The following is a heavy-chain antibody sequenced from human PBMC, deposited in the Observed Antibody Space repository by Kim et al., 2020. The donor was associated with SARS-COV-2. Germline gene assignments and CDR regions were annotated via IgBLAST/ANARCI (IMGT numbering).Heavy chain of an antibody. CDR2: ISWNSVII. D-gene: IGHD4-4*01. CDR1: GFTFDDYP. V-gene: IGHV3-9*01. Sequence: SLRLSCAASGFTFDDYPMYWVRQTPGKGLEWVSRISWNSVIIAYADSVKGRFTVSRDNAKNSLYLQMTSLRTDDTAFYYCAKGDYNKYDALDYWGQG. J-gene: IGHJ4*02. CDR3: AKGDYNKYDALDY.